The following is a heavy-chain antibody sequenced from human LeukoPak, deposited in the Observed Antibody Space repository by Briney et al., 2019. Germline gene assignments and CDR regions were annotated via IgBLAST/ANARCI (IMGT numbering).Heavy chain of an antibody. CDR2: IRPNSGGT. CDR1: GYTFTGYQ. CDR3: ARNGGGLDY. Sequence: ASVKVSCKASGYTFTGYQIFWVRQAPGQGPEFMGWIRPNSGGTNYAQKFQGRVTLTRDTSISTAYMELSRLRSDDTAVYYCARNGGGLDYWGQGTLVTVPS. V-gene: IGHV1-2*02. D-gene: IGHD2-8*01. J-gene: IGHJ4*02.